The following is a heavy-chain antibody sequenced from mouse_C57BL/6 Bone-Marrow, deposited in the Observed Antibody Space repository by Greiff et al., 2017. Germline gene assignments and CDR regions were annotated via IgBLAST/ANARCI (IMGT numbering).Heavy chain of an antibody. V-gene: IGHV1-55*01. CDR2: IYPGSGST. J-gene: IGHJ2*01. Sequence: QVQLQQPGAELVKPGASVKMSCKASGYTFTSYWIPWVKQRPGQGLEWIGDIYPGSGSTNYNEKFKSKASLTVDTSSSTAYMQLSSLTSEDSAVYYCASFTTVVPYFDYWGQGTTLTVSA. D-gene: IGHD1-1*01. CDR3: ASFTTVVPYFDY. CDR1: GYTFTSYW.